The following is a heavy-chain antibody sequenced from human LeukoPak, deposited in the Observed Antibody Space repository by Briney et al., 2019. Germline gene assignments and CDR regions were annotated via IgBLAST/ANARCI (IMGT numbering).Heavy chain of an antibody. V-gene: IGHV3-30-3*01. CDR3: ARERHEKTFDI. CDR1: GFTFSSYA. CDR2: ISYDGSNK. Sequence: PGGSLRLSCAASGFTFSSYAMHWVRQAPGKWLEWVAVISYDGSNKYYADSVKGRFTISRDNAKNSLYLQMNSLRAEDTAVYYCARERHEKTFDIWAKGQWSPSLQ. J-gene: IGHJ3*02.